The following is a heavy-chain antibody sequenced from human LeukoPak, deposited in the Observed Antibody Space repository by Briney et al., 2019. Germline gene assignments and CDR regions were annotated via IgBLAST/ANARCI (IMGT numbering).Heavy chain of an antibody. D-gene: IGHD3-3*01. J-gene: IGHJ4*02. CDR1: GFTFSNYV. CDR2: IAHDGSNK. V-gene: IGHV3-30*18. CDR3: AKSPPGVAPFDY. Sequence: GGSLRLSCAASGFTFSNYVMQWVRQAPGKGLEWVALIAHDGSNKYYADSVKGRFTISRDNSKNTLYLQMNSLRAEDTAVYYCAKSPPGVAPFDYWGQGTLVTVSS.